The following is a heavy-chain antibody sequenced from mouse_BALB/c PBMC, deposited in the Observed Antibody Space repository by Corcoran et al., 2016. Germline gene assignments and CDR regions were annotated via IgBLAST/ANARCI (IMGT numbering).Heavy chain of an antibody. CDR3: AKRGDGYYVDYAMDY. CDR1: GYTFTDYV. D-gene: IGHD2-3*01. J-gene: IGHJ4*01. CDR2: IYPGSGST. V-gene: IGHV1-81*01. Sequence: QVQLQQSGPELVKPGASVKMSCKASGYTFTDYVISWVKQRTGQGLEWIGEIYPGSGSTYYNEKFKGKATLTADKSSNTAYMQLSSLTSEDSAVYFCAKRGDGYYVDYAMDYWGQGTSVTVSS.